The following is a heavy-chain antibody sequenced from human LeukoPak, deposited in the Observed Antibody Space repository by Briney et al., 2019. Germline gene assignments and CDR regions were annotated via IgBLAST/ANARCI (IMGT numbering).Heavy chain of an antibody. J-gene: IGHJ2*01. V-gene: IGHV4-59*01. CDR3: AKSPWFFDF. CDR2: IYYSGST. Sequence: SETLSLTCTVSGGSISSYLWSWIRQPPGKGLEWIGYIYYSGSTNYNPSLKSRVTILVDTSKNQFSLKVSSVTAADTAVYYCAKSPWFFDFWGRGTLVTVSS. CDR1: GGSISSYL.